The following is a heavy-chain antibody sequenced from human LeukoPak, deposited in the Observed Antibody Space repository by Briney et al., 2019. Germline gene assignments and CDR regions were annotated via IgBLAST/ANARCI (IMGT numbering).Heavy chain of an antibody. Sequence: ASVKVSCKASGYTFTGYYMHWVRQAPGQGLEWMGWINPNSGGTNYAQKFQGRVTMTRDTSISTAYMELSRLRSDDTAVYYCAREPDYDSSGYYYVDYWGQGTLVTVSS. J-gene: IGHJ4*02. CDR2: INPNSGGT. CDR3: AREPDYDSSGYYYVDY. V-gene: IGHV1-2*02. D-gene: IGHD3-22*01. CDR1: GYTFTGYY.